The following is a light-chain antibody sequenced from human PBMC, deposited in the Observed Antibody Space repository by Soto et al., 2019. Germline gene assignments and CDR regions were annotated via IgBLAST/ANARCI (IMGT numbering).Light chain of an antibody. V-gene: IGKV3-20*01. Sequence: EIVLTQSPGTLSLSPGERATLSCRASQSVSTNYLAWYQRKPGQAPRLLIYGASSRATDIPNRFSGSGSGTDFTITITRLKAEDFAVYYCQQYGSSPPTFGQGTKGEI. CDR1: QSVSTNY. CDR3: QQYGSSPPT. J-gene: IGKJ1*01. CDR2: GAS.